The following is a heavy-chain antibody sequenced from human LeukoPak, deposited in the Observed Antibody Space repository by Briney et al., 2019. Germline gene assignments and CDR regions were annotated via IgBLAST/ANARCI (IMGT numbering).Heavy chain of an antibody. V-gene: IGHV3-53*01. D-gene: IGHD2-2*01. CDR3: AKGSSSSCYGCLEY. Sequence: GGSLRLSCAASGFTVNSNYMSWVRQAPGKGLEWVSVIYSGGSTYYADSVKGRFTISRDDLKNTLYLEMNSLRAEDTAVYYCAKGSSSSCYGCLEYWGQGTLVTVSS. CDR1: GFTVNSNY. CDR2: IYSGGST. J-gene: IGHJ4*02.